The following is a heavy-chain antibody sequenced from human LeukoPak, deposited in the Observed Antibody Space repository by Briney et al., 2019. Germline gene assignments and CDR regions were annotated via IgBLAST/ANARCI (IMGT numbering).Heavy chain of an antibody. CDR3: ARLATGYSSSWGLDY. J-gene: IGHJ4*02. CDR1: GGSISSYY. D-gene: IGHD6-13*01. V-gene: IGHV4-59*08. Sequence: SETLSLTCTVSGGSISSYYWSWIRQPPGKGLEWIGYIYYSGSTNYNPSLKSRVTISVDTSKNQFSLKLSSVTAADTAVYYCARLATGYSSSWGLDYWGQGTLVTVSS. CDR2: IYYSGST.